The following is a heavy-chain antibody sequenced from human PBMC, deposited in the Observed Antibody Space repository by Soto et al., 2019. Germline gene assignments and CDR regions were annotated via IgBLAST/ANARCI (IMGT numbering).Heavy chain of an antibody. D-gene: IGHD1-26*01. CDR2: ISYDSTKT. Sequence: QVQLVESGGGVVQPGRSLRLSCAASGFTFNSYGMHWVRQGPGNGLEWVAFISYDSTKTYYADSVKGRFTISRDNSNSALYVQMNSLTGEDTAVYYCARTRSAWSDFHYHSLDVWGQGTTVTVSS. J-gene: IGHJ6*02. CDR1: GFTFNSYG. CDR3: ARTRSAWSDFHYHSLDV. V-gene: IGHV3-30*03.